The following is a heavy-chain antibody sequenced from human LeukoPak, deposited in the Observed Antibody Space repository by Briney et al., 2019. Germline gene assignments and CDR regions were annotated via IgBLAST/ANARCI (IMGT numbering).Heavy chain of an antibody. CDR3: AKGSHDSSGYSRFDP. Sequence: GGSLRLSCAASGFTFSSYAMSWVRQAPGKGLEWVSAISGSGGSTYYADSVKGRFTISRDNSKNTLYLQMNSLRAEDTAVYYCAKGSHDSSGYSRFDPWGQGTLVTVSS. D-gene: IGHD3-22*01. CDR1: GFTFSSYA. V-gene: IGHV3-23*01. CDR2: ISGSGGST. J-gene: IGHJ5*02.